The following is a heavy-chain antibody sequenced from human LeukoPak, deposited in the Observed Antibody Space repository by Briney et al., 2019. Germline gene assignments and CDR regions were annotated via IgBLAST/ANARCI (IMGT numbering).Heavy chain of an antibody. CDR3: AKRYSGSSGLYNFDY. V-gene: IGHV3-23*01. CDR1: GFTFSSYA. J-gene: IGHJ4*02. Sequence: GGSLRLSCAASGFTFSSYAMSWVRQAPGKGLEWVSVISGSGDRTYYADSVKGRFTISRDNSKNTLYLQMNSLRAEDTAVYYCAKRYSGSSGLYNFDYWGQGTLVTVSS. D-gene: IGHD1-26*01. CDR2: ISGSGDRT.